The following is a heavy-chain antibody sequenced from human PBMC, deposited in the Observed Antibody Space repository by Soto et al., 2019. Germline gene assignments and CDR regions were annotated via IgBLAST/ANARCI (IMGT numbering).Heavy chain of an antibody. V-gene: IGHV1-46*01. CDR1: GYTFTSYY. CDR3: AREGSYGPNYYYGMDV. CDR2: ISPSGGST. D-gene: IGHD5-18*01. Sequence: ASVKVSCKASGYTFTSYYMHWVRQAPGQGLEWMGIISPSGGSTSYAQKFQGRVTMTRDTSTSTVYMELSSLRSEDTAVYYCAREGSYGPNYYYGMDVWGQGTTVTVSS. J-gene: IGHJ6*02.